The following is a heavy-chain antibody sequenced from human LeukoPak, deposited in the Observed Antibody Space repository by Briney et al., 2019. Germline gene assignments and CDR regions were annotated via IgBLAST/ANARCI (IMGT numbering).Heavy chain of an antibody. CDR3: AANSADYNTLGSSYKV. CDR1: GGSISSYY. D-gene: IGHD3-10*01. CDR2: IYYSGST. J-gene: IGHJ4*02. Sequence: PSETLSLTCTVSGGSISSYYWSWIRQPPGKGLEWIGYIYYSGSTNYNPSLKSRVTISVDTSQNQFSLKLNSVTAADTAVFYCAANSADYNTLGSSYKVWGQGTLVTVSS. V-gene: IGHV4-59*08.